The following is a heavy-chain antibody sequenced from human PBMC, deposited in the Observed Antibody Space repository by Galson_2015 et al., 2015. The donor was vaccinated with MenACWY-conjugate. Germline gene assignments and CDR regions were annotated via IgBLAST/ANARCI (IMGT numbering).Heavy chain of an antibody. Sequence: PALVKPTQTLTLTCTVSGFSLSNARMGVSWIRQPPGKALEWLAHIFSNDEKSYSTSLKSRLTISKDTSKSQVVLTMTNMDPVDTATYYCARTVVHGYNPPKPDYWGQGTLVTVSS. D-gene: IGHD5-24*01. CDR3: ARTVVHGYNPPKPDY. J-gene: IGHJ4*02. V-gene: IGHV2-26*01. CDR2: IFSNDEK. CDR1: GFSLSNARMG.